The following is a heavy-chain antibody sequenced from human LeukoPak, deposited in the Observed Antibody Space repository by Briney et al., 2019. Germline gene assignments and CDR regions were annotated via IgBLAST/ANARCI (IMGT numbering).Heavy chain of an antibody. CDR3: ARGKAGYCSSTSCYLKWFDP. Sequence: SETLSLTCAVYGGSFSGYYWSWIRQPPGKGLEWIGEINHSGSTNYNPSLKSRVTISVDTSKNQFSLKLSSVTAADTAVYYCARGKAGYCSSTSCYLKWFDPWGQGTLVTVSP. CDR2: INHSGST. J-gene: IGHJ5*02. D-gene: IGHD2-2*01. V-gene: IGHV4-34*01. CDR1: GGSFSGYY.